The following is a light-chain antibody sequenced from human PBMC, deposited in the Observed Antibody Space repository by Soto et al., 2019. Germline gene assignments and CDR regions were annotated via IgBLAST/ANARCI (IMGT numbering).Light chain of an antibody. J-gene: IGKJ2*01. Sequence: DIQMTPSPSSLSASVGHRVTITCRASQTISTYLNWYQQKPGQAPRLLIYDASSLLSGFPLRVRGSRSGTNFSLPIASLKHDEFSSGDCQHSEFNSITFGQGTQVQI. CDR1: QTISTY. V-gene: IGKV1-39*01. CDR2: DAS. CDR3: QHSEFNSIT.